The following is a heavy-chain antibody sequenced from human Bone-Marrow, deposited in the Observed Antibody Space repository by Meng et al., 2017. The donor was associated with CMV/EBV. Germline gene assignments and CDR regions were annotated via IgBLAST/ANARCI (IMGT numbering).Heavy chain of an antibody. V-gene: IGHV1-18*01. J-gene: IGHJ5*02. Sequence: SGYTLSNFAITWVRQAPGQGLECMGWISAKNGDTNSAQKVQGRVPMTTDTSTNTAYMELRSLRSDDTATYYCARSSYDILTGQNWFDPWGQGTLVTVSS. CDR2: ISAKNGDT. D-gene: IGHD3-9*01. CDR1: GYTLSNFA. CDR3: ARSSYDILTGQNWFDP.